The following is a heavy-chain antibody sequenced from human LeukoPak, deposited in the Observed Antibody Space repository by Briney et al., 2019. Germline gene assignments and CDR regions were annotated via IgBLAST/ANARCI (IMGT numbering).Heavy chain of an antibody. CDR1: GFTFSSYE. Sequence: QPGGSLRLSCAASGFTFSSYEMNWVRQAPGKRLEWVSYISSSGSTIYYADSVKGRFTISRDNAKNSLYLQMNSLRAEDTAVYYCARVGGYSPTDYWGQGTLVTVSS. CDR3: ARVGGYSPTDY. V-gene: IGHV3-48*03. D-gene: IGHD5-18*01. CDR2: ISSSGSTI. J-gene: IGHJ4*02.